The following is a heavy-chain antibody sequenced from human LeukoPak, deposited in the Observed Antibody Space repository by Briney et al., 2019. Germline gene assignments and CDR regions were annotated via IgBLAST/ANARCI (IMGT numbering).Heavy chain of an antibody. CDR1: GFTFSSYA. D-gene: IGHD5-18*01. Sequence: PGGSLRLSCAASGFTFSSYAMSWVRQAPGKGLEWVSAISGSGGSTYYADSVKRRFTISRDNSKNTLYLQMISLRAEDTAVYYCAKEAPTGYSYGGGFDYWGQGTLVTVSS. J-gene: IGHJ4*02. CDR2: ISGSGGST. CDR3: AKEAPTGYSYGGGFDY. V-gene: IGHV3-23*01.